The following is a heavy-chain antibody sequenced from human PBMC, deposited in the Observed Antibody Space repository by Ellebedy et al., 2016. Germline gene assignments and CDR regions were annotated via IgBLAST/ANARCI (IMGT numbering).Heavy chain of an antibody. J-gene: IGHJ4*02. CDR3: ARDRSGWSRDC. D-gene: IGHD6-19*01. V-gene: IGHV3-7*01. CDR2: IKRDGDDE. CDR1: GFTITPYS. Sequence: GGSLRLSCAASGFTITPYSMTWVRQAPGKGLEWVATIKRDGDDEYYVDSVKGRFTVSRDNAKNSVYLQMNSLRADDTAVYYRARDRSGWSRDCWGQGTLVTVSS.